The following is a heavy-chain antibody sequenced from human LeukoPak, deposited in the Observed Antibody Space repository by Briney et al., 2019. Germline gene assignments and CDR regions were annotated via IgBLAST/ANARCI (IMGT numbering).Heavy chain of an antibody. CDR1: GYTFTAYY. CDR2: INPNSGGT. CDR3: ARLTATNIEFDY. J-gene: IGHJ4*02. D-gene: IGHD1-26*01. V-gene: IGHV1-2*06. Sequence: GASVKVSCKASGYTFTAYYMHWVRQAPGQGLEWMGRINPNSGGTNYAQKFQGRVTMTRDTSITTAYMELNSLRSDDTAVYYCARLTATNIEFDYWGQGTLVTVSS.